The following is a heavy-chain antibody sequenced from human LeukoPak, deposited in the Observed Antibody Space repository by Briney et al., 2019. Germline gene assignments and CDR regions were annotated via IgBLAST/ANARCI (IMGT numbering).Heavy chain of an antibody. CDR2: IKQDGSEK. CDR1: GFTFGSYW. J-gene: IGHJ5*02. CDR3: ARGFGRP. V-gene: IGHV3-7*03. Sequence: PGGSLRLSCAASGFTFGSYWMSWVRQAPGKGLEWVANIKQDGSEKYYVDSVKGRFTISRDNAKNSLYLQMNSLRAEDTAVYYCARGFGRPWGQGTLVTVSS. D-gene: IGHD3-10*01.